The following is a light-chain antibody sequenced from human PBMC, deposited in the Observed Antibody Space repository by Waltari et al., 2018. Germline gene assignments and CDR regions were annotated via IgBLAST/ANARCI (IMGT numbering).Light chain of an antibody. CDR2: DAS. Sequence: EVVLTQSPVTLSLSPGERATLSCRASQSISDHLAWYQHKPGQAPRLLIYDASKRATGIPARFSGSGSGTDFTLTISRLEPDDFAVYFCQERSKWPEVTFGGGAKVDIK. V-gene: IGKV3-11*01. J-gene: IGKJ4*01. CDR3: QERSKWPEVT. CDR1: QSISDH.